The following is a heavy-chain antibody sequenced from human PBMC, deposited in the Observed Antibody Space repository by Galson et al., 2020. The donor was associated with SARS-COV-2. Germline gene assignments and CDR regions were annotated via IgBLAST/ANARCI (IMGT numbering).Heavy chain of an antibody. Sequence: GESLKISCAASGFTFSDYTMIWVRQAPGKGLEWVSTILGSGSYRYYADSVKGRFTIPRDSAKSSLYLQMTSLGADDTAVYYCARDLGPAPMIKCYFDLWGRGALVSFSS. D-gene: IGHD3-16*01. CDR2: ILGSGSYR. V-gene: IGHV3-21*01. CDR1: GFTFSDYT. CDR3: ARDLGPAPMIKCYFDL. J-gene: IGHJ2*01.